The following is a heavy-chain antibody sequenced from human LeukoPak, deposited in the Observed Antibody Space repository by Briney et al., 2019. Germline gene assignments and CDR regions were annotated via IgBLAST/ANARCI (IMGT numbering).Heavy chain of an antibody. V-gene: IGHV3-21*01. Sequence: GGSLRLSCTASGFTVSGNYMNWVRQAPGKGLEWVSSISSSSSYIYYADSVKGRFTISRDNAKNSLYLQMNSLRAEDTAVYYCARAEAMVRGVISPYDAFDIWGQGTMVTVSS. CDR2: ISSSSSYI. D-gene: IGHD3-10*01. CDR3: ARAEAMVRGVISPYDAFDI. J-gene: IGHJ3*02. CDR1: GFTVSGNY.